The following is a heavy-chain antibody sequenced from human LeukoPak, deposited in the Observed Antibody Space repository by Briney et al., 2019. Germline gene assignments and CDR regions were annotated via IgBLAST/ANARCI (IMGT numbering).Heavy chain of an antibody. V-gene: IGHV1-8*01. D-gene: IGHD3-10*01. CDR3: ATLAQGFGELTADY. Sequence: GASVKVSCKASGYTFTSYDINWVQQATGQGLEWMGWMNPNSGNTGYAQKFQGRVTMTEDTSTDTAYMELSSLRSEDTAVYYCATLAQGFGELTADYWGQGTLVTVSS. CDR2: MNPNSGNT. CDR1: GYTFTSYD. J-gene: IGHJ4*02.